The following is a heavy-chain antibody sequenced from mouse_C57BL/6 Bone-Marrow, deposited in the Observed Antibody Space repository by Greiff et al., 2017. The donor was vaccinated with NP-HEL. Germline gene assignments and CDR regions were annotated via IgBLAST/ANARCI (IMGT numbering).Heavy chain of an antibody. CDR3: TTAREGGYPWFAY. Sequence: VQLKESGAELVRPGASVKLSCTASGFNIKDYYMHWVKQRPEQGLEWIGRIDPEDGDTEYAPKFQGKATMTADTSSNTAYLQLSSLTSEDTAVYYCTTAREGGYPWFAYWGQGTLVTVSA. D-gene: IGHD2-2*01. J-gene: IGHJ3*01. V-gene: IGHV14-1*01. CDR2: IDPEDGDT. CDR1: GFNIKDYY.